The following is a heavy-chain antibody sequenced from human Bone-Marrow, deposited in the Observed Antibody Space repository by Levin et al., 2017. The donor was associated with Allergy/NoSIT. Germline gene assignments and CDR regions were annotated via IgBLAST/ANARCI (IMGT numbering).Heavy chain of an antibody. Sequence: GESLKISCAASRFTFSSYAMSWVRQAPGKGLEWVSGISGNGGTTYYADSVKGRFTISRDNSKNTLFVQMDSLRAEDTAIYYCAKDLYYDSRGYYDYWGQGTLVTVSS. D-gene: IGHD3-22*01. CDR3: AKDLYYDSRGYYDY. CDR2: ISGNGGTT. CDR1: RFTFSSYA. J-gene: IGHJ4*02. V-gene: IGHV3-23*01.